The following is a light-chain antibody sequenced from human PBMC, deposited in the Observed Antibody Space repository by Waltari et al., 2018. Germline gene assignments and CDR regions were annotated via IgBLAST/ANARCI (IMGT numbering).Light chain of an antibody. CDR2: GAS. V-gene: IGKV3-15*01. Sequence: EIVMTQSPRTLTVSPGERATLSCRASHSVNTNLAWYQQKPGQAPGLLIYGASTRATGIPARFSVSGSGTEFTLTITNLQSEDFAVYYCQQYNNWPQTFGQGTKLELK. J-gene: IGKJ2*01. CDR3: QQYNNWPQT. CDR1: HSVNTN.